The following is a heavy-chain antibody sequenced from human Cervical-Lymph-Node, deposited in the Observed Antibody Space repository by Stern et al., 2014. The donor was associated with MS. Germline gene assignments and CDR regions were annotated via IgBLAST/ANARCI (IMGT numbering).Heavy chain of an antibody. D-gene: IGHD3-22*01. CDR3: ARLDSSGYLY. CDR1: GYTFTSNW. CDR2: IYPDDSDT. Sequence: EVQLLESGAEVKKPGESLKISCKGSGYTFTSNWIGWVRQMPGKGLEWMGTIYPDDSDTTYSPSFQGRVTMSADKSSSTAHLHWSSLKASDTAMYYCARLDSSGYLYWGQGTLVTVSS. J-gene: IGHJ4*02. V-gene: IGHV5-51*01.